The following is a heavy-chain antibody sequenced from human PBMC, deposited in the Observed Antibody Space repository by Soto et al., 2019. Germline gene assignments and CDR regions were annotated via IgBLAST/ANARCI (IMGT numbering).Heavy chain of an antibody. Sequence: GGSLRLSCAASGFTFSSYSMNWVRQAPGKGLEWVSYISSSSSTIYYADSVKGRFTISRDNAKNSLYLQMNSLRAEDTAVYYCAREPLGVVAATPYFQHWGQGTLVTVSS. V-gene: IGHV3-48*01. CDR1: GFTFSSYS. J-gene: IGHJ1*01. D-gene: IGHD2-15*01. CDR2: ISSSSSTI. CDR3: AREPLGVVAATPYFQH.